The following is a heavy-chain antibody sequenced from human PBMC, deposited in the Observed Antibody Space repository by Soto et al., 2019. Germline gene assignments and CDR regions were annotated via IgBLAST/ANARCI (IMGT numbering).Heavy chain of an antibody. V-gene: IGHV5-51*01. D-gene: IGHD2-2*03. J-gene: IGHJ6*02. CDR3: ARAPGYCSSTSCRPTYGMDV. CDR1: GYSFTSYW. Sequence: PGESLKISCKGSGYSFTSYWIGWVRQMPGKGLEWMGIIYPGYSDTRYSPSFQGQVTISADKSISTAYLQWSSLKASDTAMYYCARAPGYCSSTSCRPTYGMDVWGQGTTVTVSS. CDR2: IYPGYSDT.